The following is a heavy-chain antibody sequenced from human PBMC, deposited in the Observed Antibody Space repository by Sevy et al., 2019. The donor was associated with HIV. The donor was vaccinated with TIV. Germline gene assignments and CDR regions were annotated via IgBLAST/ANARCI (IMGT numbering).Heavy chain of an antibody. Sequence: GGSLRLSCAASGFTFSNYFMNWVRQAPGKGLEWVSSISSGSSYICYADSLKGRFTISRDNAKNSLYLHMNSLRAEDTAVYYCARGDYYGSLYYLDYWGPGTLVTVSS. CDR2: ISSGSSYI. D-gene: IGHD3-10*01. CDR1: GFTFSNYF. V-gene: IGHV3-21*04. CDR3: ARGDYYGSLYYLDY. J-gene: IGHJ4*02.